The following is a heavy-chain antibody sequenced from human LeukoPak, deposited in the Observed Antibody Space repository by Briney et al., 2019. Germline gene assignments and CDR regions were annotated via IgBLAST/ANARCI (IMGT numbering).Heavy chain of an antibody. J-gene: IGHJ3*02. Sequence: PSETLSLTCTVSGGSISSYYWSRIRQPPGKGLEWIGYIYYSGSTNYNPSLKSRVTISLDTSKNQFSLKLSSVTAADTAVYYCARLPGFRDAFDIWGQGTMVTVSS. V-gene: IGHV4-59*08. CDR1: GGSISSYY. CDR2: IYYSGST. CDR3: ARLPGFRDAFDI.